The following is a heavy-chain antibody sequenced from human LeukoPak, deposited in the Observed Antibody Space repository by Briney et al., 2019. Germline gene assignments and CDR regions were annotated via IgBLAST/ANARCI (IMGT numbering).Heavy chain of an antibody. V-gene: IGHV1-46*01. CDR3: ASPGDSIRRAAASNAFDI. CDR2: INPSGGST. J-gene: IGHJ3*02. Sequence: ASVKVSCKASGYTSTSYYMHWVRQAPGQGLEWMGIINPSGGSTSYAQKFQGRVTMTRDTSTSTVYMELSSLRSEDTAVYYCASPGDSIRRAAASNAFDIWGQGTIVTVSS. D-gene: IGHD3-22*01. CDR1: GYTSTSYY.